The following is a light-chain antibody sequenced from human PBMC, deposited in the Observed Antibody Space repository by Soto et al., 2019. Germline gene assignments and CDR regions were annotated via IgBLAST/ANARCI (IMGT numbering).Light chain of an antibody. CDR3: QQYNSDLYT. Sequence: DIQMTQSPSTLSASVGDRVTITCRASQSISSWLAWYRQNPGKAPKLLIYDAPNLESGVPSRFRGSGSGTEFTLTISSLQPDDFATYYCQQYNSDLYTFGQGTKLETK. CDR1: QSISSW. V-gene: IGKV1-5*01. CDR2: DAP. J-gene: IGKJ2*01.